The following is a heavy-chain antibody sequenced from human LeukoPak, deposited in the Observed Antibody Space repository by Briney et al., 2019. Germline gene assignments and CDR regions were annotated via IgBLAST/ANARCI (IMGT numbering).Heavy chain of an antibody. Sequence: SETLSLTCTVSGGSIGSYYWSWIRQPPGKGLEWIGYIYYSGSTNYNPSLKSRVTISADTSKNQFSLKLSSVTAADTAVYYCARASMGATRGTFDYWGQGTLVTVSS. J-gene: IGHJ4*02. V-gene: IGHV4-59*01. D-gene: IGHD1-26*01. CDR3: ARASMGATRGTFDY. CDR2: IYYSGST. CDR1: GGSIGSYY.